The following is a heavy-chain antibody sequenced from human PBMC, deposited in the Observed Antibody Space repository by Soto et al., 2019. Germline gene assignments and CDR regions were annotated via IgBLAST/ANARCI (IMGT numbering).Heavy chain of an antibody. D-gene: IGHD2-15*01. Sequence: SGPTLVNPTQTLTLTCTFPGFSLSTSGMRVSWIRQPPGKALEWLARIDWDDDKFYNTSLKTGLTISKDSSKNQVVLTMTNMDPVDTATYYCARMFHCSGGTCPFDYWGQGALVTVSS. J-gene: IGHJ4*02. CDR2: IDWDDDK. CDR1: GFSLSTSGMR. CDR3: ARMFHCSGGTCPFDY. V-gene: IGHV2-70*04.